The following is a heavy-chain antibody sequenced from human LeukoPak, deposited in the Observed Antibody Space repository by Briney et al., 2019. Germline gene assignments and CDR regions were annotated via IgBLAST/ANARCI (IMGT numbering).Heavy chain of an antibody. CDR1: GGSISSYY. J-gene: IGHJ4*02. CDR3: ASLTTVTQGYFDS. Sequence: KPSETLSLTCTVSGGSISSYYWSWIRQPPGKGLEWIGYIYYSGSTNYNPSLKSRLTISLDASTNQFSLKLSSVTATDTAVYFCASLTTVTQGYFDSWGQGTLVTVSS. V-gene: IGHV4-59*08. CDR2: IYYSGST. D-gene: IGHD4-17*01.